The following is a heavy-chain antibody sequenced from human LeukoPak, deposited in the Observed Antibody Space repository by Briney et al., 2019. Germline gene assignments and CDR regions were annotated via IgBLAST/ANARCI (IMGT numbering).Heavy chain of an antibody. CDR2: IYSGGST. CDR1: GFTFSNYG. Sequence: PGGSLRLSCAAAGFTFSNYGMHWVRRAPGKGLEWVSVIYSGGSTYYADSVKGRFTISRDNSKNTLYLQMNSLRAEDTAVYYCARAIGRKRALDYWGQGTLVTVSS. V-gene: IGHV3-53*01. CDR3: ARAIGRKRALDY. D-gene: IGHD3-16*01. J-gene: IGHJ4*02.